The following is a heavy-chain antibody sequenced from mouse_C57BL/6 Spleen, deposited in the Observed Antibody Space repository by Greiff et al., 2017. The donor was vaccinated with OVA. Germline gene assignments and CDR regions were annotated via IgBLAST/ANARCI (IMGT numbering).Heavy chain of an antibody. CDR3: ARDTYSYGSSYGYFDV. Sequence: EVKLMESEGGLVQPGSSMKLCCTASGFTFSDYYMAWVRQVPEKGLEWVANINYDGSSTYYLDSLKSRFIISRDNAKNILYLQMSSLKSEDTATYYCARDTYSYGSSYGYFDVWGTGTTVTVSS. V-gene: IGHV5-16*01. D-gene: IGHD1-1*01. CDR2: INYDGSST. J-gene: IGHJ1*03. CDR1: GFTFSDYY.